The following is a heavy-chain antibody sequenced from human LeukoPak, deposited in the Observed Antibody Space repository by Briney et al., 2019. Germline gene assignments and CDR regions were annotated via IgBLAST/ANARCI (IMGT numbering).Heavy chain of an antibody. CDR2: ISPYNGNT. V-gene: IGHV1-18*01. Sequence: ASVKVSCKASGYTFTAFTITWVRQAPGQGLEWMGWISPYNGNTEYSENVEDRVTMTADTSTATAYMELRSLRSDDSAVYYCAGTDSVGSYYAPNYRGQGSLVTVSS. CDR1: GYTFTAFT. J-gene: IGHJ4*02. D-gene: IGHD3-10*01. CDR3: AGTDSVGSYYAPNY.